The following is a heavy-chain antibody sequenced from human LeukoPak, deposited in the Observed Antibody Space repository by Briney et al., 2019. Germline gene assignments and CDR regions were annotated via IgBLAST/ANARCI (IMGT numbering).Heavy chain of an antibody. J-gene: IGHJ3*02. V-gene: IGHV3-23*01. CDR1: GFTFSSYA. CDR3: AKDAGGYYDSSGYFLGDFDI. D-gene: IGHD3-22*01. Sequence: PGGSLRLSCAASGFTFSSYAMSWVRQAPGKGLEWVSAISGSGGSTYYADSVKGRFTISRDNSKNTLYLQMNSLRAEDTAIYYCAKDAGGYYDSSGYFLGDFDIWGQGTMVTVSS. CDR2: ISGSGGST.